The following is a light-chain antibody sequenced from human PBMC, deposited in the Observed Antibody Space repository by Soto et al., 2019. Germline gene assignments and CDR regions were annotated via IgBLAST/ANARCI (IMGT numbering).Light chain of an antibody. CDR3: SSHSSSSTLVV. J-gene: IGLJ2*01. V-gene: IGLV2-14*03. CDR1: SSDVGGYNY. CDR2: DVN. Sequence: QSVLTQPASMSGSPGQSITNSCTGTSSDVGGYNYVSWYRQHPGKAPKLMIYDVNNRPSGVSNRFSGSKSGNTASLTISGLQAEDEADYYCSSHSSSSTLVVFGGGTKLTVL.